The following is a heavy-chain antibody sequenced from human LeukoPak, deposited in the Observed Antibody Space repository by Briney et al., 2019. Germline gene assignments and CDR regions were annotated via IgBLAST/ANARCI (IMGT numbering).Heavy chain of an antibody. CDR1: GFTFSSYG. V-gene: IGHV3-30*18. J-gene: IGHJ4*02. CDR3: AKEFTPHKGGYNPLDN. CDR2: ISYDGRNK. Sequence: GGSLRLSCAASGFTFSSYGMHWVRQAPGKGLEGVAVISYDGRNKYYADSVKGRFTISRDNSKNTLYLQMNSLTAEDTAAAYCAKEFTPHKGGYNPLDNWGQGTMVTVSS. D-gene: IGHD5-24*01.